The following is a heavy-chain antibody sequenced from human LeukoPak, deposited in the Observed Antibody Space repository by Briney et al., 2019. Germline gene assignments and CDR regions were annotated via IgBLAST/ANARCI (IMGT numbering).Heavy chain of an antibody. CDR3: ARGRLRWSFDAFDI. J-gene: IGHJ3*02. Sequence: ASVKVSCKASGYTFTSYGIIWVRQAPGQGLEWMGWISAYNGNTNYAQKLQGRVTMTTDTSTSTAYMELRSLRSDDTAVYYCARGRLRWSFDAFDIWGQGTMVTVSS. D-gene: IGHD4-17*01. CDR2: ISAYNGNT. V-gene: IGHV1-18*01. CDR1: GYTFTSYG.